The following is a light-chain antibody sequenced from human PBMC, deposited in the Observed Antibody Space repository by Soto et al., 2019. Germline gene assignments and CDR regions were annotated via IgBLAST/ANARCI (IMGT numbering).Light chain of an antibody. CDR2: GAS. CDR3: QQYNNWPPIT. J-gene: IGKJ5*01. V-gene: IGKV3-15*01. Sequence: EIVLTQSPGTLSLSPGEIATLSFSASQSVTSSQLAWYQQKPGQAPRLLIHGASTRATGIPARFSGSGSGTEFTLTISSLQSEDFAVYYCQQYNNWPPITFGQGTRLEI. CDR1: QSVTSS.